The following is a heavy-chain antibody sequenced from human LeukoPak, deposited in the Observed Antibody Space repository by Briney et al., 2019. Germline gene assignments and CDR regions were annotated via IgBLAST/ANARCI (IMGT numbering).Heavy chain of an antibody. CDR1: GFTLNRYA. V-gene: IGHV3-23*01. CDR3: AKSRYADYYYYYGMDV. D-gene: IGHD5-18*01. CDR2: FSGSGGST. Sequence: GGSLRLSCAASGFTLNRYAMSWVRQAPGKGLEWVSAFSGSGGSTYYADSVKGRFTISRDNSKNTLYLQMNSLRAEDTALYYCAKSRYADYYYYYGMDVWGQGTTVTVSS. J-gene: IGHJ6*02.